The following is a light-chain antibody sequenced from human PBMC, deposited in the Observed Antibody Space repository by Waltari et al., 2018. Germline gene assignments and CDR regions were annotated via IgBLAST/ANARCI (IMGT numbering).Light chain of an antibody. J-gene: IGKJ4*01. V-gene: IGKV1-39*01. CDR1: QSISSY. Sequence: DIQMTKSLSSLSASHEKRVTITCRASQSISSYLNWYQQKPGKAPKLLIYAASSLQSGVPSRFSGSGSGTDFTLTISSLQPEDFATYYCQQSYSTPLTFGGGTKVEIK. CDR3: QQSYSTPLT. CDR2: AAS.